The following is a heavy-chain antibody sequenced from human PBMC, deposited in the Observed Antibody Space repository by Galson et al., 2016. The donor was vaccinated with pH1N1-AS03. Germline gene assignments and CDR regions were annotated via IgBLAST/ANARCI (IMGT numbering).Heavy chain of an antibody. CDR2: ISSGGNAI. V-gene: IGHV3-21*06. CDR1: GITFSSSS. Sequence: SLRLSCAVSGITFSSSSMSWVRQAPGKGLEWVASISSGGNAIYYADKLKGRFAVSRDNANNLLFLQMNSLRAEDTAVYYCARASYFGSGSRAFDYWGQGTLVTVSS. J-gene: IGHJ4*02. CDR3: ARASYFGSGSRAFDY. D-gene: IGHD3-10*01.